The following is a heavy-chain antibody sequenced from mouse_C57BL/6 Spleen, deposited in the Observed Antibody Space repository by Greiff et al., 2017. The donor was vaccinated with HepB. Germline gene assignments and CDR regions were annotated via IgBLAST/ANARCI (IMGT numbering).Heavy chain of an antibody. D-gene: IGHD1-1*01. Sequence: QVHVKQSGAELARPGASVKLSCKASGYTFTSYGISWVKQRTGQGLEWIGEIYPRSGNTYYNEKFKGKATLTADKSSSTAYMELRSLTSEDSAVYFCARHYGSRGTWFAYWGQGTLVTVSA. CDR2: IYPRSGNT. CDR1: GYTFTSYG. J-gene: IGHJ3*01. CDR3: ARHYGSRGTWFAY. V-gene: IGHV1-81*01.